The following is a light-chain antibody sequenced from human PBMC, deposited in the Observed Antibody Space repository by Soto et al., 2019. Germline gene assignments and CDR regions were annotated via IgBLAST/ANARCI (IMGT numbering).Light chain of an antibody. Sequence: EIVLTQSPGTLSLSPGERATLSCRASQSVSSNYLAWYQQKPGQAPRLLIFGASSRATGIPDRFSGSGSGTDFTLTISRLEPEDFVVYYCQQYGDSPYTFGQGTRLEIK. J-gene: IGKJ2*01. CDR1: QSVSSNY. CDR3: QQYGDSPYT. V-gene: IGKV3-20*01. CDR2: GAS.